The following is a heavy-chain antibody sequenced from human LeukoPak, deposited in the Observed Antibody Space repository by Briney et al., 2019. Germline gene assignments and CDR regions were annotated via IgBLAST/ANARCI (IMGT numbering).Heavy chain of an antibody. CDR1: GFTFSSYG. Sequence: GGSLRLSCAASGFTFSSYGMSWVRQAPGKGLEWVSAISGSGGSTYYADSVKGRFTISRDNSKNTLYLQMNSLRAEDTAVYYCAKAGLRYYDSSGYYLFDYRGQGTLVTVSS. CDR3: AKAGLRYYDSSGYYLFDY. J-gene: IGHJ4*02. V-gene: IGHV3-23*01. CDR2: ISGSGGST. D-gene: IGHD3-22*01.